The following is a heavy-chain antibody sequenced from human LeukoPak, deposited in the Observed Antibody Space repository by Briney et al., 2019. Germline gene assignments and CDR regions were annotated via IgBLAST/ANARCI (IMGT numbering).Heavy chain of an antibody. D-gene: IGHD1-26*01. V-gene: IGHV3-74*01. Sequence: GGSLRLSCAASGFTFSSYWMHWVRQAPGKGLVWVSRINSDGSSTSYADSVKGRFTISRDNAKNTLYLQMNSLRAEDTAVYYCARVKIVGATNYDYYYYGMDVWGQGTTVTVSS. CDR2: INSDGSST. CDR3: ARVKIVGATNYDYYYYGMDV. CDR1: GFTFSSYW. J-gene: IGHJ6*02.